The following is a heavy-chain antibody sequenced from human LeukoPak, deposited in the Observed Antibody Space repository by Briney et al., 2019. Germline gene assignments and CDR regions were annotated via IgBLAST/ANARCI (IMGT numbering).Heavy chain of an antibody. CDR1: GGSISSYY. V-gene: IGHV4-4*07. D-gene: IGHD3-3*01. Sequence: SETLSLTCTVSGGSISSYYWSWIRQPAGKGLEWIGRIYTSGSTNYNPSLKSRVTMSVDTSKNQFSLKLSSVTAADTAVYYCARDRGFWSGYYTQPRIFDYWGQGTLVTVSS. J-gene: IGHJ4*02. CDR3: ARDRGFWSGYYTQPRIFDY. CDR2: IYTSGST.